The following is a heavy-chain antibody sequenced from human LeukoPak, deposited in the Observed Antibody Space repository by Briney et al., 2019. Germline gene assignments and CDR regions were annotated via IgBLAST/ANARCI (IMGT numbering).Heavy chain of an antibody. CDR1: GFTFSSYA. Sequence: GGSLRLSCAASGFTFSSYAMSWVRQAPGKGLEWVSAISGSGDSTNYADSVKGRFTISRDNSKNTMYMQMNSLRAEDTAVYYCTKRPYNWNYGGFDYWGQGTLVTVSS. V-gene: IGHV3-23*01. CDR2: ISGSGDST. J-gene: IGHJ4*02. D-gene: IGHD1-7*01. CDR3: TKRPYNWNYGGFDY.